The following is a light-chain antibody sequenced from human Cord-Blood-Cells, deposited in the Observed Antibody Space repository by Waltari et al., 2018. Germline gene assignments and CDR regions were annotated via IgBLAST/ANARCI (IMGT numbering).Light chain of an antibody. CDR1: SSDVGGYNY. CDR3: SSYTSSSTYV. CDR2: EVS. Sequence: QSALTQPASVSGSPGQSITISCPGTSSDVGGYNYVSCYQQHPGKAPKLMIYEVSNRPSGVSNRFSGSKSGNTASLTISGLQAEDEADYYCSSYTSSSTYVFGTGTKVTVL. J-gene: IGLJ1*01. V-gene: IGLV2-14*01.